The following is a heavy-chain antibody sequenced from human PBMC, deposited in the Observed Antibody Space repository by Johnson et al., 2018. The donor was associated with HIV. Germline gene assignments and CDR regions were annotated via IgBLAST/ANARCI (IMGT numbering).Heavy chain of an antibody. V-gene: IGHV3-74*01. D-gene: IGHD3-22*01. J-gene: IGHJ3*02. CDR2: INSDGSST. CDR1: GFTFSSYW. CDR3: ARDFGGYYDSSGYYYEWCDAFDI. Sequence: MQLVESGGGLVQPGGSLRLSCAASGFTFSSYWMHWVRQAPGKGLVWVSRINSDGSSTSYADSVKGRFTISRDNAKNTLYLQMNSLRAEDTAVYYCARDFGGYYDSSGYYYEWCDAFDIWGQGTMVTVSS.